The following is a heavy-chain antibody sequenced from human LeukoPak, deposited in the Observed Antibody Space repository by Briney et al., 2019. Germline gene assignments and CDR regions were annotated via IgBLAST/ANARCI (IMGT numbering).Heavy chain of an antibody. CDR1: GFTFSSYG. Sequence: TGGSLRLSCAASGFTFSSYGMHWVRQAPGKGLEWVAVISYDGSNKYYADSVKGRFTISRDNSKNTLYLQMNSLRAEDTAVYYCAKDVADIVVVSTRYYYYGMDVWGQGTTVTVSS. D-gene: IGHD2-2*01. CDR3: AKDVADIVVVSTRYYYYGMDV. CDR2: ISYDGSNK. J-gene: IGHJ6*02. V-gene: IGHV3-30*18.